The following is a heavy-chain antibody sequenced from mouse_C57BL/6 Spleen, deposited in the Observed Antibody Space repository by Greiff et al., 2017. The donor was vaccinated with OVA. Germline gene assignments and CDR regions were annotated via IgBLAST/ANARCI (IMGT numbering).Heavy chain of an antibody. J-gene: IGHJ4*01. CDR3: ARQRTGTYYYAMDY. CDR1: GFSLTSYG. Sequence: QVQLKESGPGLVAPSQSLSITCTVSGFSLTSYGVHWVRQPPGKGLEWLVVIWSDGSTTYNSALKSRLSISKDNSKSQVFLKMNSLQTDDTAMYYCARQRTGTYYYAMDYWGQGTSVTVSS. D-gene: IGHD4-1*01. CDR2: IWSDGST. V-gene: IGHV2-6-1*01.